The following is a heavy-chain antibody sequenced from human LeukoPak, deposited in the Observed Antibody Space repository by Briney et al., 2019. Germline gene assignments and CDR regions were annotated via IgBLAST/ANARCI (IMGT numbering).Heavy chain of an antibody. CDR2: ISSGSTNI. D-gene: IGHD2-15*01. V-gene: IGHV3-21*01. Sequence: GGSLRLSCAASGFTFNIFGMNWVRQAPGRGLEWVSSISSGSTNIYYADPVKGRFTISRDNAKNSLFLEMNSLRPEDTAVYYCSRDGSGSGDCWGQGTLVTVSS. CDR3: SRDGSGSGDC. J-gene: IGHJ4*02. CDR1: GFTFNIFG.